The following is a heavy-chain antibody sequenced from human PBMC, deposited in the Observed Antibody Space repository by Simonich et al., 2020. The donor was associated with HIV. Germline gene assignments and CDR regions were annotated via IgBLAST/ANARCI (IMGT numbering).Heavy chain of an antibody. V-gene: IGHV4-34*01. Sequence: QVQLQQWGAGLLKPSETLSLTCAVYGGSLSGYFWSWIRQPPGKGLEWIGEINHSGSTNYNPSLKNRVTTSVDTSKNQFSLKLSSVTAADTAVYYCARLKVVGTTNVLYYFDYWGQGTLVTVSS. CDR3: ARLKVVGTTNVLYYFDY. CDR2: INHSGST. J-gene: IGHJ4*02. D-gene: IGHD1-26*01. CDR1: GGSLSGYF.